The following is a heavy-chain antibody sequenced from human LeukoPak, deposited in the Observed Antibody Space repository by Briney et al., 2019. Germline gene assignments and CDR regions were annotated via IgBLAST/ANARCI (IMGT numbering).Heavy chain of an antibody. CDR1: GGTFSSYA. Sequence: SVKVSCKASGGTFSSYAISWVRQAPGQGLEWMGRIIPILGIANYAQKFQGRVTITADKSTSTAYMELSSLRSEDTAVYYCARDFGGSGSYGDYWGQGTLVTVSS. CDR3: ARDFGGSGSYGDY. V-gene: IGHV1-69*04. J-gene: IGHJ4*02. CDR2: IIPILGIA. D-gene: IGHD1-26*01.